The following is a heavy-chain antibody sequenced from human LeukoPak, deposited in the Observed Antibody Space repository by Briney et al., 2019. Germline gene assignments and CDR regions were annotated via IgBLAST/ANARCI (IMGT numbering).Heavy chain of an antibody. J-gene: IGHJ4*02. Sequence: GGSLRLSCAVSEFTFSHSAMHWVRQAPGKGLEWVAVVSSHGNDGYYADSVKGRFTISRDNAKNTLYLQMNSLRAEDTAVYYCARGGSTLDYWGRGTRVTVSS. CDR2: VSSHGNDG. V-gene: IGHV3-30*07. CDR1: EFTFSHSA. CDR3: ARGGSTLDY. D-gene: IGHD2-2*01.